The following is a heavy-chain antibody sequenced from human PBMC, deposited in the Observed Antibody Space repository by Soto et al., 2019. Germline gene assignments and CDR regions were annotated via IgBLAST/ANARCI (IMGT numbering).Heavy chain of an antibody. CDR2: IKRKTDGGTT. D-gene: IGHD2-15*01. CDR3: VTDAAV. J-gene: IGHJ6*02. CDR1: GFTFTNAW. V-gene: IGHV3-15*07. Sequence: GGSLRLSCAASGFTFTNAWMNWARQAPGKGLEWVARIKRKTDGGTTDYTAPVKGRFTISRDDSENTLYLQMNSLKTEDTGVYYCVTDAAVWGQGTTVTVSS.